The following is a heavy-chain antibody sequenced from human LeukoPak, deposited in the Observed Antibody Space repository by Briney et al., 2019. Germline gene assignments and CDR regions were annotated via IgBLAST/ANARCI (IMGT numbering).Heavy chain of an antibody. CDR3: ARGISSIGFDY. D-gene: IGHD2-15*01. Sequence: SQTLSLTCAISGVSVSSNTATWSWIRLSPSIGLEWLGRTYYRSKWSNEYAVTVKSRTTINSDTSKNQFSLQLNSVTPEDTAVYYCARGISSIGFDYWGQGTLVTVSS. CDR1: GVSVSSNTAT. V-gene: IGHV6-1*01. CDR2: TYYRSKWSN. J-gene: IGHJ4*02.